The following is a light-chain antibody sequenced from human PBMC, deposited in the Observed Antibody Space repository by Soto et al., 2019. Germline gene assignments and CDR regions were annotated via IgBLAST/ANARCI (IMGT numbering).Light chain of an antibody. CDR1: STDIGAYKF. V-gene: IGLV2-14*03. CDR2: DVS. CDR3: SSHASGSTLI. J-gene: IGLJ2*01. Sequence: QSALTQPASVSASPGQSITISCTGTSTDIGAYKFVSWYQQHPGKAPKLMIYDVSNRPSGLSNRFSGSKSGNTASLTIAGLQADDEADYYCSSHASGSTLIFGGGTKVTVL.